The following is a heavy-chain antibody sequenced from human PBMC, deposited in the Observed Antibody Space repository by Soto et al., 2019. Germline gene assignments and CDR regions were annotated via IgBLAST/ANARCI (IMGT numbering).Heavy chain of an antibody. Sequence: EVQLLESGGGLVQPGGSLRLSCAASGITFSNYVINWVRQAPGKGLEWVSSISTSDGGTRYADSVKGRFTASRDSGKSSVYLEMNSLRVEETAVYYCATKNGDCIGGPCSYLDFWGQGALVTVSS. D-gene: IGHD2-15*01. CDR3: ATKNGDCIGGPCSYLDF. J-gene: IGHJ4*02. V-gene: IGHV3-23*01. CDR1: GITFSNYV. CDR2: ISTSDGGT.